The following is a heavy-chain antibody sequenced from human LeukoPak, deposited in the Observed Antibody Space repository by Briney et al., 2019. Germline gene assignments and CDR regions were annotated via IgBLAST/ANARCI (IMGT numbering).Heavy chain of an antibody. D-gene: IGHD4-17*01. CDR2: ISTYTGNS. J-gene: IGHJ4*02. Sequence: ASVKVSCKASGYTFSNYVLTWVRQVPGQGLVWMGRISTYTGNSKYAQKFQDRVTMTTDTSTSTAYMELSNLSSDDTAVYYCARTMTTMTTHGELDFWGQGTLVTVSS. CDR3: ARTMTTMTTHGELDF. V-gene: IGHV1-18*01. CDR1: GYTFSNYV.